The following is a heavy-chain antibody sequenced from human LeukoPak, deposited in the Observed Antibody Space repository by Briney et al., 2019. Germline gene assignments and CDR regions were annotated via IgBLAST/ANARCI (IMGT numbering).Heavy chain of an antibody. CDR1: GGSFTDYY. Sequence: SETLSLTCAISGGSFTDYYWSWIRQPPGKGLEWIGDINDSGSTNSIPSLKSRVVISLDTSKSQLSLKLSPVTAADTATYFCARAGRGTSSRALDYWGQGTLVTVS. J-gene: IGHJ4*02. D-gene: IGHD1-1*01. CDR3: ARAGRGTSSRALDY. CDR2: INDSGST. V-gene: IGHV4-34*01.